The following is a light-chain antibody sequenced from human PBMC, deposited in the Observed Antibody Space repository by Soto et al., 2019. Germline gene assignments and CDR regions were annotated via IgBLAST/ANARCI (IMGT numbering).Light chain of an antibody. CDR2: DAS. J-gene: IGKJ1*01. V-gene: IGKV3-11*01. Sequence: DIVLTQSPATLSVSPGERATLSCRASQSVSSTLAWYQQKPGQAPRLLIYDASNRATGIPARFSGSGSGTDFTLTISSLEPEDFAVYYCQQRSNWPPTFGQGTKVDIK. CDR3: QQRSNWPPT. CDR1: QSVSST.